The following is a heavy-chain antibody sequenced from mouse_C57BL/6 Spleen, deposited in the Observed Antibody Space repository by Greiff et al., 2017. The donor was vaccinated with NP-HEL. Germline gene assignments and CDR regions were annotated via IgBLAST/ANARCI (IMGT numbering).Heavy chain of an antibody. J-gene: IGHJ1*03. Sequence: VQLKQSGPELVKPGASVKISCKASGYSFTGYYMNWVKQSPEKSLEWIGEINPSTGGTTYNQKFKAKATLTVDKSSSTAYMQLKSLTSEDSAVYYCARGSNYPHWYFDVWGTGTTVTVSS. CDR3: ARGSNYPHWYFDV. D-gene: IGHD2-5*01. CDR1: GYSFTGYY. V-gene: IGHV1-42*01. CDR2: INPSTGGT.